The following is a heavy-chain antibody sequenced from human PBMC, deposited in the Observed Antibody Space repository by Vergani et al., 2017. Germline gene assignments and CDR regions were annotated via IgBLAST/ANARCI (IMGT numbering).Heavy chain of an antibody. CDR2: ISWNSGSI. Sequence: EVQLVESGGGLVQPGRSLRLSCAASGFTFDDYAMHWVRQAPGKGLEWVSGISWNSGSIGYADSVKGRFTISRDNAKNSLYLQMNSLRAEDTAVYYCAKEGGYYYDSSGYYGYWGQGTLVTVSS. CDR1: GFTFDDYA. CDR3: AKEGGYYYDSSGYYGY. V-gene: IGHV3-9*01. J-gene: IGHJ4*02. D-gene: IGHD3-22*01.